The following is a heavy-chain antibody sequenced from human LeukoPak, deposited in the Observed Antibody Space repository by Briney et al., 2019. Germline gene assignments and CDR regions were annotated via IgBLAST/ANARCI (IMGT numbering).Heavy chain of an antibody. J-gene: IGHJ4*02. CDR1: GFTFSTYV. CDR3: AKGFRRDGYNYGAYFDY. CDR2: ISSNGDNT. D-gene: IGHD5-24*01. V-gene: IGHV3-64*04. Sequence: HPGGSLRLSCSVSGFTFSTYVMHWVRQAPGKGLEYVSAISSNGDNTYYADSVKGRFTISRDNSKNTLYLQMNSLRAEDTAVYYCAKGFRRDGYNYGAYFDYWGQGTLVTVSS.